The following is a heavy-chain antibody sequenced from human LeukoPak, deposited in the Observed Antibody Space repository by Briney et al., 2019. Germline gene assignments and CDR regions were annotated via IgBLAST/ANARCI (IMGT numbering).Heavy chain of an antibody. D-gene: IGHD3-3*01. CDR3: VRDSGVGLDAFDI. V-gene: IGHV6-1*01. CDR1: GDSVSSHFAA. CDR2: TYYRSRWFN. J-gene: IGHJ3*02. Sequence: SQTLSLTCAISGDSVSSHFAAWNWIRQSPSRGLEWLGRTYYRSRWFNDYAVSVKSRITVNPDTSKNQFSLQLNSVTPEDTAVYFCVRDSGVGLDAFDIWGQGTMVTVSS.